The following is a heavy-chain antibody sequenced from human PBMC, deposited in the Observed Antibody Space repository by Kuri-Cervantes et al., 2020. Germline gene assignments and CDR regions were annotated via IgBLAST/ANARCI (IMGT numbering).Heavy chain of an antibody. D-gene: IGHD6-6*01. CDR2: ISGSGNNI. Sequence: GGSLRLSCAASGFTLSDYAMTWVRQAPGGGLEWVSSISGSGNNIYYAYSVKGRLTISRDNAENMLYLQMNSLRVEDTAVYYCARAGSYRFDFWGQGTLVTVSS. CDR1: GFTLSDYA. V-gene: IGHV3-23*01. CDR3: ARAGSYRFDF. J-gene: IGHJ4*02.